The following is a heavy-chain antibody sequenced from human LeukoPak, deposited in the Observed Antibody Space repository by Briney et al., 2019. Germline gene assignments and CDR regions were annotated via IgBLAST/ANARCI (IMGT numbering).Heavy chain of an antibody. D-gene: IGHD3-22*01. CDR2: IYYSGST. CDR1: GGSISSSSYY. Sequence: SETLSLTCTVSGGSISSSSYYWGWIRQPPGKGLEWIGSIYYSGSTYYNPSLKSRVTISVDTSKNQFSLKLSSVTAADTAVYYCARIRITMIVVVTAFDYWGQGTLVTVSS. CDR3: ARIRITMIVVVTAFDY. J-gene: IGHJ4*02. V-gene: IGHV4-39*01.